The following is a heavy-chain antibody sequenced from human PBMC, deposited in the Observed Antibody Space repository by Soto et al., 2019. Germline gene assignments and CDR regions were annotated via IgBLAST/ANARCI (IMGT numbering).Heavy chain of an antibody. V-gene: IGHV4-39*01. D-gene: IGHD3-22*01. Sequence: QLQLQESGPGLVKPSETLSLTCTVSGGSISSSSYYWGWIRQPPGKGLEWIGSIYYSGSTYYNPSLKSRVTISVDKSKNQFSLKLSSVTAADTAVYYCARHGRGSLDVIVVVITHWGQGTLVTVSS. CDR2: IYYSGST. CDR1: GGSISSSSYY. CDR3: ARHGRGSLDVIVVVITH. J-gene: IGHJ4*02.